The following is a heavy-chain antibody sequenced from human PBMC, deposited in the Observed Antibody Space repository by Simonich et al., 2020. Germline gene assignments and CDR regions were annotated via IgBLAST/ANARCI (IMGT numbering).Heavy chain of an antibody. CDR3: AKRSEVSITGTFDY. Sequence: EVQLLESGGGLVQPGGSLRLSCAASGFTFSIYAMSWVRQAPGNGLEWVSGIRGSGGSTYDEDSVKGRFTISRDNSKNTLYLQMNSLRAEDTAVYYCAKRSEVSITGTFDYWGQGTLVTVSS. V-gene: IGHV3-23*01. J-gene: IGHJ4*02. D-gene: IGHD1-7*01. CDR1: GFTFSIYA. CDR2: IRGSGGST.